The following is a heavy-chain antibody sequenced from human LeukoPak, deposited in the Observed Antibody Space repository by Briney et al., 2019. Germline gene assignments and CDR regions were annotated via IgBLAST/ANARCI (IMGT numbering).Heavy chain of an antibody. CDR1: GFTFSSYA. D-gene: IGHD3-10*01. J-gene: IGHJ3*02. V-gene: IGHV3-72*01. Sequence: GGSLRLSCAASGFTFSSYAMSWVRQAPGKGLEWVGRIRNKANSYTTDYAASVKGRFTVSRDDSKNSLFLQMNSLKTEDTAVYYCTRLTGSKGGAYDIWGQGTMVTVSS. CDR2: IRNKANSYTT. CDR3: TRLTGSKGGAYDI.